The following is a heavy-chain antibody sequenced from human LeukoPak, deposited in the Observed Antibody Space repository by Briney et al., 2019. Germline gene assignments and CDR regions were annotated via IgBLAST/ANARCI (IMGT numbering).Heavy chain of an antibody. Sequence: GGSLRLSCAASGFTFNSYGMHWVRQAPGKGLEWVAFIRSDGTNKYYADSVKGRFAISRDNSKNTLYLQMNSLRPEDAAVYYCAKGYSFHFDYWGQGTLVTVSS. J-gene: IGHJ4*02. CDR1: GFTFNSYG. CDR2: IRSDGTNK. CDR3: AKGYSFHFDY. D-gene: IGHD5-18*01. V-gene: IGHV3-30*02.